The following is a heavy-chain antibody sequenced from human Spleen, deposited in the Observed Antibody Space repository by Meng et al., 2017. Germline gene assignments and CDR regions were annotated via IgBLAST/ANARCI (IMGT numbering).Heavy chain of an antibody. CDR1: GGSFSGYY. D-gene: IGHD4-11*01. Sequence: QVQLQQWGAGLLKPSETLSLTCAVSGGSFSGYYWSWIRQPPGKGLEWIGEINHSGSTNYNPSLESRATISVDTSQNNLSLKLSSVTAADSAVYYCARGPTTMAHDFDYWGQGTLVTVSS. V-gene: IGHV4-34*01. CDR3: ARGPTTMAHDFDY. CDR2: INHSGST. J-gene: IGHJ4*02.